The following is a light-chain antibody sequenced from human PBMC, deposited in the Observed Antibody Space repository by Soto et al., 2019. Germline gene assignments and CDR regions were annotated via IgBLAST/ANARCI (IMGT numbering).Light chain of an antibody. CDR3: QQRNSWPPIT. J-gene: IGKJ5*01. Sequence: EIVLTQSPATLSLSPGERATLSCRASQSVSSYLAWYQQKPAQAPRLLIYDAADRATAIPARFSGSGYGADFSLTISSLAHEDFAVYYCQQRNSWPPITFGQGTRLEIK. CDR2: DAA. V-gene: IGKV3-11*01. CDR1: QSVSSY.